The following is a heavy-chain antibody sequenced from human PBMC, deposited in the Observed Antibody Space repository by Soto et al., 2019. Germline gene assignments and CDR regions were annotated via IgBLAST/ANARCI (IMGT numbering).Heavy chain of an antibody. CDR2: INPSGGST. CDR1: GYTFTSYY. D-gene: IGHD3-9*01. CDR3: ARDRYFDWLPASIYYYYYGMDV. J-gene: IGHJ6*02. V-gene: IGHV1-46*01. Sequence: GASVKVSCKASGYTFTSYYMHWVRQAPGQGLEWMGIINPSGGSTSYAQKFQGRVTMTRDTSTSTVYMELSSLRSEDTAVYYCARDRYFDWLPASIYYYYYGMDVWGQGTTVTVSS.